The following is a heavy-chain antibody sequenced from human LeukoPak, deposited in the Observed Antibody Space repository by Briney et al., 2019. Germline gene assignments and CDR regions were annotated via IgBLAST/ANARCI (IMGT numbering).Heavy chain of an antibody. CDR2: INRSGDST. CDR3: VKDDNSGWFPPLDF. Sequence: GGSLRLSCAASGFTFYSYGLNWVRQAPGKGLEWVSGINRSGDSTSYADSVKGRFTISRDNSKNTLYLQMNSLRAEDTAVYYCVKDDNSGWFPPLDFWGQGTLVTVSS. V-gene: IGHV3-23*01. J-gene: IGHJ4*02. CDR1: GFTFYSYG. D-gene: IGHD6-19*01.